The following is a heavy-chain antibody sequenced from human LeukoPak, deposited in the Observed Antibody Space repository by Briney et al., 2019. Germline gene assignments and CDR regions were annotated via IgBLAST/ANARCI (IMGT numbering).Heavy chain of an antibody. CDR1: GVSFSGYY. Sequence: SETLSLTCAVYGVSFSGYYWSWIRQPPGKGLEWIGEINHSGSTNYNPSLKSRVTISVDTSKNQFSLKLSSVTAADTAVYYCARRASALGLWGRGTLVTVSS. CDR2: INHSGST. CDR3: ARRASALGL. J-gene: IGHJ2*01. V-gene: IGHV4-34*01. D-gene: IGHD2-2*01.